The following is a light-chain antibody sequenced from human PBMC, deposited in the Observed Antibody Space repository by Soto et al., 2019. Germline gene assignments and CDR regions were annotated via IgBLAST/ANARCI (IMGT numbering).Light chain of an antibody. CDR3: QNYDSAPFN. Sequence: DIQMTQSPSSLSASVGDRVTITCRASQGIRNYLAWYQQKPGKVPKLLIYAASTLQSGVPSRFSGSGSGTDFTLTISSLQPEDVATYSCQNYDSAPFNFGPGTKVDIK. CDR2: AAS. V-gene: IGKV1-27*01. CDR1: QGIRNY. J-gene: IGKJ3*01.